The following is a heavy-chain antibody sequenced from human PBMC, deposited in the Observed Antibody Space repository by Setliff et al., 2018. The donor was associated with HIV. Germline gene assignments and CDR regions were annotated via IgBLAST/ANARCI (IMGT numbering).Heavy chain of an antibody. CDR3: ARTHSFQPYYFDY. CDR1: DDPISSYY. V-gene: IGHV4-4*07. CDR2: LYVSGDT. D-gene: IGHD5-18*01. Sequence: PSETLSLTCYVTDDPISSYYWSWVRQPAGKGLEWIGRLYVSGDTNYNPSLKSRVTMSLDTSKKHFSLKLSSVTAADTAVYYCARTHSFQPYYFDYWGQGTLVTVSS. J-gene: IGHJ4*02.